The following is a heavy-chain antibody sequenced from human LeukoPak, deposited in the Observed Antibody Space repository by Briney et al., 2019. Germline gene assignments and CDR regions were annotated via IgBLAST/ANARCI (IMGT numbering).Heavy chain of an antibody. CDR3: ARGGYDSSGYYPSDAFDI. D-gene: IGHD3-22*01. Sequence: VQPGGSLRLSCAASGFTFSSYDMHWVRQATGKGLEWVSAIGTAGDTYYPGSVKGRFTISRENAKNSLYLQMNSLRAGDTAVYYCARGGYDSSGYYPSDAFDIWGQGTMVTVSS. J-gene: IGHJ3*02. CDR2: IGTAGDT. CDR1: GFTFSSYD. V-gene: IGHV3-13*01.